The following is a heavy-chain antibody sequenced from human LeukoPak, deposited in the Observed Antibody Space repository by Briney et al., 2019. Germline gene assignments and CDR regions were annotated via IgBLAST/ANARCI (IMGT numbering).Heavy chain of an antibody. V-gene: IGHV3-33*08. Sequence: SGGSLRLSCAASGFTFSSYAMSWVRQAPGKGLEWVAVIWYDGSNKNYADSVKGRFTISRDNSKNTLDLQMNSLRAEDTAVYYCARGGVVGATKNYDCWGQGALVTVSS. CDR1: GFTFSSYA. D-gene: IGHD1-26*01. CDR3: ARGGVVGATKNYDC. CDR2: IWYDGSNK. J-gene: IGHJ4*02.